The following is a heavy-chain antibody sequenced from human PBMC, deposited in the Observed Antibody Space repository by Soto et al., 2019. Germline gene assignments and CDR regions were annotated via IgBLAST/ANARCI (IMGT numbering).Heavy chain of an antibody. V-gene: IGHV1-69*06. Sequence: QVHLVQSGTEVKKPGSSVKVSCKASGDTFNNYAISWVRQAPGQGLQWMGGIIPIYDSPSYAQGSHNRVINTADRSTSTAHLELNSLTSEDTAVYYCAASTFLSGVSGYFHLDFWGQGTLVTVSS. CDR3: AASTFLSGVSGYFHLDF. J-gene: IGHJ4*02. CDR2: IIPIYDSP. D-gene: IGHD3-3*01. CDR1: GDTFNNYA.